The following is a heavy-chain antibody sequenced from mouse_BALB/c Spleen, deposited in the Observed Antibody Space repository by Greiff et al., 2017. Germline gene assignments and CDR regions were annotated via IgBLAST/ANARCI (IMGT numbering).Heavy chain of an antibody. CDR3: ARHYYGSSDAMDY. J-gene: IGHJ4*01. Sequence: DVKLVESGGGLVKPGGSLKLSCAASGFAFSSYDMSWVRQTPEKRLEWVAYISSGGGSTYYPDTVKGRFTISRDNAKNTLYLQMSSLKSEDTAMYYCARHYYGSSDAMDYWGQGTSVTVSS. V-gene: IGHV5-12-1*01. CDR2: ISSGGGST. D-gene: IGHD1-1*01. CDR1: GFAFSSYD.